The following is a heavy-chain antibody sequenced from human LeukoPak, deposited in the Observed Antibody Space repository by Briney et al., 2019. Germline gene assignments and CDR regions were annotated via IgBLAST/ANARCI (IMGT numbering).Heavy chain of an antibody. CDR3: ARDPGSSSWYRRKDAFDI. J-gene: IGHJ3*02. CDR2: ISSSSSYI. CDR1: GFTFSSYS. Sequence: GGSLRLSCAASGFTFSSYSMNWVRQAPGKGLEWVSSISSSSSYIYYADSVKGRFTISRDNAKNSLYLQMNSLRAEDTAVYYCARDPGSSSWYRRKDAFDIWGQGTMVTVSS. V-gene: IGHV3-21*01. D-gene: IGHD6-13*01.